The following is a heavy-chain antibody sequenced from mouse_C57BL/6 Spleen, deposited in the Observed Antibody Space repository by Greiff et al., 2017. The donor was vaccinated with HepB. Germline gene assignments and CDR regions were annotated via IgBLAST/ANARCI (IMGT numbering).Heavy chain of an antibody. CDR2: IDPETGGT. CDR3: TRIYDGYRYYYAMDY. CDR1: GYTFTDYE. D-gene: IGHD2-3*01. V-gene: IGHV1-15*01. Sequence: VQLQQSGAELVRPGASVTLSCKASGYTFTDYEMHWVKQTPVHGLEWIGAIDPETGGTAYNQKFKGKAILTADKSSSTAYMELRSLTSEDSAVYYWTRIYDGYRYYYAMDYWGQGTSVTVSS. J-gene: IGHJ4*01.